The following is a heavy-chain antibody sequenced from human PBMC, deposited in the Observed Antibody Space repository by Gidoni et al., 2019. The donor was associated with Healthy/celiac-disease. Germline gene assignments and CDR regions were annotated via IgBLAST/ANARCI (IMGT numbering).Heavy chain of an antibody. D-gene: IGHD3-3*01. Sequence: QVQLQQWGAGLLTPSESLSLTCAVSGGSFSGYYWSWIRQPPGKGLEWIGEIKHSGSTNYNPSLKSRVTISVDTSKNQFSLKLSSVTAADTAVYYCARGGFDFGGNWFDPWGQGTLVTVSS. CDR3: ARGGFDFGGNWFDP. CDR1: GGSFSGYY. V-gene: IGHV4-34*01. J-gene: IGHJ5*02. CDR2: IKHSGST.